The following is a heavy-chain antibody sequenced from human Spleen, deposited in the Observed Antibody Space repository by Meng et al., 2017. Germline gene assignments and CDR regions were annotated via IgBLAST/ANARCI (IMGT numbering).Heavy chain of an antibody. J-gene: IGHJ4*02. D-gene: IGHD3-22*01. CDR3: ARDYYDSSTYYYGH. Sequence: GGSLRLSCKGSGYSFTSYWIGWVRQMPGKGLEWMGIIYPGDSDTRYSPSFQGQVTISADKSISTAYLQWSSLKASDTAMYYCARDYYDSSTYYYGHWGQGTLVTVSS. CDR1: GYSFTSYW. CDR2: IYPGDSDT. V-gene: IGHV5-51*01.